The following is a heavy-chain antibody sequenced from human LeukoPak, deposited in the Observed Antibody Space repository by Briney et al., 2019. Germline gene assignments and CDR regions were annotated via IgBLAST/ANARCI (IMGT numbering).Heavy chain of an antibody. V-gene: IGHV4-39*01. D-gene: IGHD5-18*01. CDR2: LYYSGST. J-gene: IGHJ4*02. CDR3: ATRGDTAMVTYYFDY. Sequence: WETLSLTCTVSGGSISTSNSYWGCIRQPPGKGLEWIGSLYYSGSTYYNPSLKSGVTISVDTSKNQFSLKLNSVTAADTAVYYCATRGDTAMVTYYFDYWGQGALLSASS. CDR1: GGSISTSNSY.